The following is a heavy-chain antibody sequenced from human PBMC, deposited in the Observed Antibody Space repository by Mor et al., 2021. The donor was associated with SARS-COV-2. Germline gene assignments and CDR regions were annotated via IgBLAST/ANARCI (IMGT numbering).Heavy chain of an antibody. D-gene: IGHD1-26*01. CDR3: ARDLVGAKQYAFDI. J-gene: IGHJ3*02. V-gene: IGHV3-30*01. Sequence: GRFTISRDNSKNTLYLQMNSLRAEDTAVYYCARDLVGAKQYAFDIWGQGTMVTVSS.